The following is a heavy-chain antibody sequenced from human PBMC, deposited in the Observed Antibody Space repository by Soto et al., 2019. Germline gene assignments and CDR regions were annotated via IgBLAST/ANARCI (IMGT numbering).Heavy chain of an antibody. CDR2: IYYSGST. Sequence: SETLSLTCTVSGGSISSSSYYWGWIRQPPGKGLEWIGSIYYSGSTYYNPSLKSRVTISVDTSKNQFSLKLSSVTAADTAVYYCALQRGYGSGSYLHDPTGHNWFDPWGQGTLVTVSS. CDR3: ALQRGYGSGSYLHDPTGHNWFDP. CDR1: GGSISSSSYY. J-gene: IGHJ5*02. D-gene: IGHD3-10*01. V-gene: IGHV4-39*01.